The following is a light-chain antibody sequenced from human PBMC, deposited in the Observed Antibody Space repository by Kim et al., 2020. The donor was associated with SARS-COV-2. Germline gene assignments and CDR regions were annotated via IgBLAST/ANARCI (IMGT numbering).Light chain of an antibody. Sequence: EIVLSQSPGTLSLSPGERATLSCRASQSVSSNYLAWYQQKPGQAPRLLIYCASSRATGVPERFSGSGSGTDFILTISRLEPEDFAVYYCQQYGSSPGTFGQGTKLEI. J-gene: IGKJ2*01. CDR2: CAS. V-gene: IGKV3-20*01. CDR1: QSVSSNY. CDR3: QQYGSSPGT.